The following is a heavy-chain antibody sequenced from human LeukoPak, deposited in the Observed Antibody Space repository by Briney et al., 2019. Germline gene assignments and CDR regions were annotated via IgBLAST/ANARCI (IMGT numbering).Heavy chain of an antibody. Sequence: SETLSLTCTVSGGSISSGSYYWSWIRQPAGKGHEWIGRIYTSGSTNYNPSLKSRVTISVDTSKNQFSLKLSSVTAADTAVYYCARVYVHGHYYDSSGREEAFWFDPWGQGTLVTVSS. CDR3: ARVYVHGHYYDSSGREEAFWFDP. V-gene: IGHV4-61*02. CDR2: IYTSGST. CDR1: GGSISSGSYY. J-gene: IGHJ5*02. D-gene: IGHD3-22*01.